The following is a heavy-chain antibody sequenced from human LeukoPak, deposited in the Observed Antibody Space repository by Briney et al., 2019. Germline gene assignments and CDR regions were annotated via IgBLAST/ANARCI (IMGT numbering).Heavy chain of an antibody. CDR1: GFTFDDYA. Sequence: PGGSLRLSCAASGFTFDDYAMHWVRQAPGKGLEWVSGISWNSGSIGYADSVKDRFTISRDNAKNSLYLQMNSLRAEDTALYYCAKDIWAGDCSSTSCSSVFDYWGQGTLVTVSS. V-gene: IGHV3-9*01. CDR2: ISWNSGSI. D-gene: IGHD2-2*01. J-gene: IGHJ4*02. CDR3: AKDIWAGDCSSTSCSSVFDY.